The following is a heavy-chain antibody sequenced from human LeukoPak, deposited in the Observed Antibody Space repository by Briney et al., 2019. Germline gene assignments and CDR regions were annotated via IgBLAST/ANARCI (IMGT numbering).Heavy chain of an antibody. CDR1: GFTFNNYA. J-gene: IGHJ4*02. CDR2: IYTSGST. Sequence: PGGSLRLSCVASGFTFNNYAMNWVRQAPGKGLDWIGRIYTSGSTNYNPSLKSRVTMSVDTSKNQFSLKLSSVTAADTAVYYCARENPHPSSGWTQFDYWGQGTLVTVSS. CDR3: ARENPHPSSGWTQFDY. D-gene: IGHD6-19*01. V-gene: IGHV4-4*07.